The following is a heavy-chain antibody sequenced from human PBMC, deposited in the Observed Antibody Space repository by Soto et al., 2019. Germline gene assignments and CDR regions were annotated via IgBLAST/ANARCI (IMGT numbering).Heavy chain of an antibody. J-gene: IGHJ6*02. CDR2: VYSTGTT. D-gene: IGHD2-15*01. CDR1: GDSVSRSDFY. V-gene: IGHV4-61*08. Sequence: SETLSLTCAVSGDSVSRSDFYWTWIRQPPGKPLEWIGYVYSTGTTNYSPSLKSRVDMSVDTSENQFSLKVRSVTAADAAVYFCARVSKPVAPKDGKSAYFYAMDVWGPGTTVTVSS. CDR3: ARVSKPVAPKDGKSAYFYAMDV.